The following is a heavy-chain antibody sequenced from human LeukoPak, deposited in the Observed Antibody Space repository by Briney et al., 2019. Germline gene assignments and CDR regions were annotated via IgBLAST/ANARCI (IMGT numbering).Heavy chain of an antibody. V-gene: IGHV4-34*01. Sequence: SETLSLTCAVYGGSFSGYYWSWIRQPPGKGLEWIGEINHSGSTNYNPSLKSRVTISVDTSKNQFSLKLSSVTAADTAVYYCARACSGGSCYSNLDYWGQGTLVTVSS. J-gene: IGHJ4*02. CDR3: ARACSGGSCYSNLDY. D-gene: IGHD2-15*01. CDR1: GGSFSGYY. CDR2: INHSGST.